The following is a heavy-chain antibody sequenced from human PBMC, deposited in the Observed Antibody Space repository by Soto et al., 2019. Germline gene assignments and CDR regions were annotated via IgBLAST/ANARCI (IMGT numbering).Heavy chain of an antibody. CDR2: INSDGTRI. D-gene: IGHD1-7*01. Sequence: GGSLRLSCAASGFTFTNYRIHWVRQAPGKGLVWVARINSDGTRINYADSVKGRFTISRDNAKNTVFLQMNSLRDEDSAVYFCAGAGDWNYVQDFWGQGTLVTVSS. J-gene: IGHJ4*02. CDR1: GFTFTNYR. V-gene: IGHV3-74*01. CDR3: AGAGDWNYVQDF.